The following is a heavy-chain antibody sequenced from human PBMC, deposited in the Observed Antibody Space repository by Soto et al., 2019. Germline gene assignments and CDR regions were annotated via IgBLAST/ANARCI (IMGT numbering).Heavy chain of an antibody. CDR3: ARDPNGWLRFDY. Sequence: SEILSLTCTVSGDSISSGGYYWSWIRQHPGKGLEWIGYIYYSGSTYYNPSLKSRVTISVDTSKNQFSLKLSSVTAADTAVYYCARDPNGWLRFDYWGQGTLVTVSS. J-gene: IGHJ4*02. CDR2: IYYSGST. V-gene: IGHV4-31*03. D-gene: IGHD6-19*01. CDR1: GDSISSGGYY.